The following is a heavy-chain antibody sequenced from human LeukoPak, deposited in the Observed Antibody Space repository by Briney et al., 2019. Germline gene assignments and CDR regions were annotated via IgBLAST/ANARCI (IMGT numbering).Heavy chain of an antibody. CDR1: GYTFTSYG. CDR3: ARGGRYYGSGSYNKFDP. D-gene: IGHD3-10*01. CDR2: ISAYNGNT. Sequence: ASVKVSCKASGYTFTSYGISWVRQAPGQGLEWMGWISAYNGNTNYAQKLQGRVTMTTDTSTSTAYMELRSLRSDDPAVYYCARGGRYYGSGSYNKFDPWGQGTLVTVSS. V-gene: IGHV1-18*01. J-gene: IGHJ5*02.